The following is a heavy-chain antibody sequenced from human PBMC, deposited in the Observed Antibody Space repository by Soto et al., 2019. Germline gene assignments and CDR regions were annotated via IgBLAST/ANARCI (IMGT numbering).Heavy chain of an antibody. D-gene: IGHD5-12*01. CDR1: GGTFSSYA. CDR2: IIPIFGTA. CDR3: ARVSPDGYNDAFDI. Sequence: SVKVSCKASGGTFSSYAISWVRQAPGQGLEWMGGIIPIFGTANYAQKFQGRVTITADESTSTAYMELSSLRSGDTAVYYCARVSPDGYNDAFDIWGQGTMVTVSS. V-gene: IGHV1-69*13. J-gene: IGHJ3*02.